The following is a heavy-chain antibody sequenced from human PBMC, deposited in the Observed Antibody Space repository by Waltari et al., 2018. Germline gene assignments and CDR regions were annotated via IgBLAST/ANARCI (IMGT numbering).Heavy chain of an antibody. Sequence: QVQLVQSVAEVKKPGSSVKVSCKASGGPFSSYAISWVRQAPGQGLEWMGGIIPIFGTANYAQKFQGRVTITTDESTSTAYMELSSLRSEDTAVYYCAREGDDAGSTHYFDYWGQGTLVTVSS. CDR1: GGPFSSYA. J-gene: IGHJ4*02. CDR2: IIPIFGTA. D-gene: IGHD3-10*01. CDR3: AREGDDAGSTHYFDY. V-gene: IGHV1-69*05.